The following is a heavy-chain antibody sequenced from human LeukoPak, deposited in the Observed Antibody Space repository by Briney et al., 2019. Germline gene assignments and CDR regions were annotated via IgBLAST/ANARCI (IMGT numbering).Heavy chain of an antibody. CDR1: GASISSYY. CDR3: ARGPPYIVVVTAIGFFDY. J-gene: IGHJ4*02. Sequence: SETLSLTCTVSGASISSYYWSWIRQPPGKGLEWIASRHYRGTTNYNPSLESRVTISVDTSKNQFSLKLSSVTAADTAVYYCARGPPYIVVVTAIGFFDYWGQGTLVTVSS. D-gene: IGHD2-21*02. CDR2: RHYRGTT. V-gene: IGHV4-59*12.